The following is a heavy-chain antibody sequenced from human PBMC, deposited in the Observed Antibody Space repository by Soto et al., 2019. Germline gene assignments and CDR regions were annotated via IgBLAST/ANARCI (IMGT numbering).Heavy chain of an antibody. Sequence: QVQLVQSGAEVKKPGASVKVSCKASGYAFISYRISWVRQAPGQGLEWVGWISGYNGNTNYAQKFQGRFTVTTDTSSSTAYMELRSLRSADTAVYYCARWSTIISVAGYGFDPWGQGTLVTVSS. V-gene: IGHV1-18*04. D-gene: IGHD6-19*01. J-gene: IGHJ5*02. CDR2: ISGYNGNT. CDR3: ARWSTIISVAGYGFDP. CDR1: GYAFISYR.